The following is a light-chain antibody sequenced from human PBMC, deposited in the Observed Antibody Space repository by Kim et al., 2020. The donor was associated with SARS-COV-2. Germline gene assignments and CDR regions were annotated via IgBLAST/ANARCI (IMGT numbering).Light chain of an antibody. CDR2: AAS. CDR3: QQSFTTPWLS. V-gene: IGKV1-39*01. CDR1: QSIGTR. Sequence: IQMTQSPSSLAASVGDRVTIACRASQSIGTRLNWYQQRPWKAPKLLIYAASTLQSGVPSRFSGTGSGTDFALTISSLQPEDFATYYCQQSFTTPWLSFGGGTKVDIK. J-gene: IGKJ4*01.